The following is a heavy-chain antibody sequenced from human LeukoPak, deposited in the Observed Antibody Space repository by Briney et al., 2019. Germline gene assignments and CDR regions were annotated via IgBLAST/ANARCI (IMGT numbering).Heavy chain of an antibody. Sequence: ASAKVSCKVSGYTLSELSMHWVRQAPGKGREWMGGFEPEDGETIYAQKFQGRVTMTEDTSTDTAYMELSSLRSEDTAVYYCATDRYSSTLGFDYWGQGTLVTVSS. V-gene: IGHV1-24*01. CDR2: FEPEDGET. J-gene: IGHJ4*02. CDR3: ATDRYSSTLGFDY. CDR1: GYTLSELS. D-gene: IGHD6-13*01.